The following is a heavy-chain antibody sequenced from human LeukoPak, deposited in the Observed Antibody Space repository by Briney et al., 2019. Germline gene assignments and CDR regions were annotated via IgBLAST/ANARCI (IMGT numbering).Heavy chain of an antibody. V-gene: IGHV3-13*01. CDR3: ARMGSSWPYYYYYMDV. Sequence: GGSLRLSCAASGFTFSSYDMHWVRQATGKGLEWVSAIGTAGDTYYPGSVKGRFTISRENAKNSLYLQMNSLRAGDTAVYYCARMGSSWPYYYYYMDVWGKGTTVTVSS. CDR1: GFTFSSYD. D-gene: IGHD6-13*01. J-gene: IGHJ6*03. CDR2: IGTAGDT.